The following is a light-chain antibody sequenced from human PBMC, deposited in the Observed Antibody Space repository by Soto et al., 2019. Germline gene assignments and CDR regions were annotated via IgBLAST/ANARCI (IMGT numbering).Light chain of an antibody. CDR2: DAS. V-gene: IGKV3-11*01. J-gene: IGKJ4*01. Sequence: EIVLTQSPATLSLSPGERATLSCRASQSVSSYLAWYQQKPGQAPRLLIYDASNRATGIPARFSGSGSGTDFTLTSSSLEPEDLAVYYCQQRSNWPFTFGGGTKVEIK. CDR3: QQRSNWPFT. CDR1: QSVSSY.